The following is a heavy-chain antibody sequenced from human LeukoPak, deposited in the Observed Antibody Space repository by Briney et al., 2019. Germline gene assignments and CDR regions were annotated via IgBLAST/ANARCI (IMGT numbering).Heavy chain of an antibody. Sequence: PSETLSLTCTVSGGAISSDNFYWGWIRQPPGKGLEWIASINYSGTTYYNPSLNSRATISLDTSKTHFSLRLSSITAADTAVYYCARLSDFWGQGILVTVSS. CDR3: ARLSDF. J-gene: IGHJ4*02. V-gene: IGHV4-39*01. CDR2: INYSGTT. CDR1: GGAISSDNFY.